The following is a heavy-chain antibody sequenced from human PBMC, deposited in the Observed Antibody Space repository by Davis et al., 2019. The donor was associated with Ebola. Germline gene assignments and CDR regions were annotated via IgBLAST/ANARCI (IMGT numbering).Heavy chain of an antibody. Sequence: ASVKVSCKASGYTFTSYDINWVRQATGQGLEWMGWMNPNSGNTGYAQKFQGRVTMTRSTSISTAYMELNSLRAEDTAVYYCARDPQWLPQGGRYFDYWGQGTLVTVSS. CDR3: ARDPQWLPQGGRYFDY. CDR2: MNPNSGNT. CDR1: GYTFTSYD. D-gene: IGHD6-19*01. V-gene: IGHV1-8*01. J-gene: IGHJ4*02.